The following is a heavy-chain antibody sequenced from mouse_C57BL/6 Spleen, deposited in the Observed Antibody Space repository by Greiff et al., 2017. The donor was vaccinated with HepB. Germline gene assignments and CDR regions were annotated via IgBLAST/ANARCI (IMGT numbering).Heavy chain of an antibody. J-gene: IGHJ4*01. CDR1: GYTFTSYW. D-gene: IGHD1-1*01. Sequence: VQLQQPGAELVRPGSSVKLSCKASGYTFTSYWMDWVKQRPGQGLEWIGNIYPSDSETHYNQKFKDKATLTVDKSSSTAYMQLSSLTSEDSAVYYCARGLLLLRSYAMDYWGQGTSVTVSS. V-gene: IGHV1-61*01. CDR3: ARGLLLLRSYAMDY. CDR2: IYPSDSET.